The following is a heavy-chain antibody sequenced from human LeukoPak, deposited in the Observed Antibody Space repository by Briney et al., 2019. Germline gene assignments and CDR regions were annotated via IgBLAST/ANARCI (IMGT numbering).Heavy chain of an antibody. CDR3: ATSRDGYNYGDY. V-gene: IGHV3-30-3*01. D-gene: IGHD5-24*01. CDR2: ISYDGSNK. J-gene: IGHJ4*02. Sequence: GGSLRLSCAASGFTFSSYAVHWVRQAPGKGLEWVAVISYDGSNKYYADSVKGRFTISRDNSKNTLYLQMNSLRAEDTAVYYCATSRDGYNYGDYWGQGTLVTVSS. CDR1: GFTFSSYA.